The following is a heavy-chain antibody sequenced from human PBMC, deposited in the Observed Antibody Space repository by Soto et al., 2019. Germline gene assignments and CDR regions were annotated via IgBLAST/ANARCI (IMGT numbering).Heavy chain of an antibody. CDR3: AHRPYYYDSSGYASDY. CDR1: GFSLSTSGVG. Sequence: QITLKESGPTLVKPTQTLTLTCTFSGFSLSTSGVGVGWIRQPPGKALEWLALIYWDDDKRYSPSLKSRLTITKDTSKNQVVLTMTNMDPVDTATYYCAHRPYYYDSSGYASDYWGQGTLVTVSS. D-gene: IGHD3-22*01. CDR2: IYWDDDK. V-gene: IGHV2-5*02. J-gene: IGHJ4*02.